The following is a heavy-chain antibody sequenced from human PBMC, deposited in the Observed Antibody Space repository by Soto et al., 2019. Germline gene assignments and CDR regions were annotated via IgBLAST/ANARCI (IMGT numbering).Heavy chain of an antibody. CDR2: IYHSGGS. J-gene: IGHJ6*02. V-gene: IGHV4-4*02. CDR1: GGSIRSNNW. D-gene: IGHD1-1*01. CDR3: TSYWNKGYYYSDMDV. Sequence: QVQLQESGPGLVKPSGTLSLTCAVSGGSIRSNNWWSWVRQSPEKGLEWIGGIYHSGGSNYNPSFESRVTISMDQAKNQFSLKLSSVTAADTAVYYCTSYWNKGYYYSDMDVWGQGTTVTVSS.